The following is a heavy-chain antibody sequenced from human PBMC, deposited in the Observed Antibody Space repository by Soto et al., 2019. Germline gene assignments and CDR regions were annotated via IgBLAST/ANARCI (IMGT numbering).Heavy chain of an antibody. D-gene: IGHD3-10*02. J-gene: IGHJ6*02. CDR2: INHSGST. V-gene: IGHV4-34*01. CDR1: GGSFSGYY. Sequence: SETLSLTCAVYGGSFSGYYWTWIRQPPGTGLEWIGEINHSGSTNYNPSLKSRVTISVDTSKNQFSLKLTSVTAADTAVYYCARHVDYYYGMDVWGQGTTVTSP. CDR3: ARHVDYYYGMDV.